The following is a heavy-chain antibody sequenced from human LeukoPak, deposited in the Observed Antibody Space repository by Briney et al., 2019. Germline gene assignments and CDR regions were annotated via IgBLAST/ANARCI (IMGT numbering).Heavy chain of an antibody. CDR2: ISSSSSYI. J-gene: IGHJ4*02. CDR3: ARVQYGDYGNVDY. V-gene: IGHV3-21*01. D-gene: IGHD4-17*01. Sequence: GGSLRLSCAASGFTFSSYSMNWVRQAPGKRLEWVSSISSSSSYIYYADSVKGRFTISRDNAKNSLYLQMNSLRAEDTAVYYCARVQYGDYGNVDYWGQGTLVTVSS. CDR1: GFTFSSYS.